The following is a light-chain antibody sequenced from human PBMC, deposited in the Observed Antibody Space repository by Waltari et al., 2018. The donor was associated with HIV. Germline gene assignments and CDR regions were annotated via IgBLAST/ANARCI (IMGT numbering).Light chain of an antibody. CDR1: QSIFYSSRNANY. J-gene: IGKJ1*01. CDR2: WAS. CDR3: QQYYSTPPT. V-gene: IGKV4-1*01. Sequence: DIVMTQSPHSLALSLGERDTINCKSSQSIFYSSRNANYLAWYQQKPGQSPKLLIYWASSRASGVPDRFSGSGSRTDFTLSISSLQSEDVAVYFCQQYYSTPPTFGQGTRVEIK.